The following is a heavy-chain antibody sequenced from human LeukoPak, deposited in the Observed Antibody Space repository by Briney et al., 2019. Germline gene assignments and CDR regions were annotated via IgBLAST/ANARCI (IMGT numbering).Heavy chain of an antibody. Sequence: GGSLRLSCAASGFIFRNFWMSWVRQPPGRGLEWEANIKEDGSEKYYLDSVKGRFTISRDNAKNSLSLQMNSLRAEDTAIYYCARLRKGGYFENWGQGTLVTASS. V-gene: IGHV3-7*01. J-gene: IGHJ4*02. CDR3: ARLRKGGYFEN. D-gene: IGHD3-16*01. CDR1: GFIFRNFW. CDR2: IKEDGSEK.